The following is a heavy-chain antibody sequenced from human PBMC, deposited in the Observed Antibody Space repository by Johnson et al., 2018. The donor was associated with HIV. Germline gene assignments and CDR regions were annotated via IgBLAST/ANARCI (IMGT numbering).Heavy chain of an antibody. CDR2: ISYDGTKK. CDR3: ARDPVWDAFDI. Sequence: QVQLVESGGGVVQPGRSLRLSCAVSGIIFIHYGMHWVRQAPGKGLEWVALISYDGTKKYHAESVWDRFSISKDNSKNTLYLQMNGLRVEDTAVYYCARDPVWDAFDICGQGTMVTVSS. CDR1: GIIFIHYG. V-gene: IGHV3-30*03. J-gene: IGHJ3*02.